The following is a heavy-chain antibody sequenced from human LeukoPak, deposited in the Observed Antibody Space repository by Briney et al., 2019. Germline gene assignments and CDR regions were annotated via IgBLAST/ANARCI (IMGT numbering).Heavy chain of an antibody. CDR3: VKDLGCSSCGFDY. V-gene: IGHV3-64D*06. CDR1: GFTFSSYA. CDR2: ISSNGGST. D-gene: IGHD6-13*01. J-gene: IGHJ4*02. Sequence: PGGSLRLSCSASGFTFSSYAMHWVRQAPGKGLEYVSAISSNGGSTYYADSVKGRFTISRDNSKNTLYLQMSSLRAEDTAVYYCVKDLGCSSCGFDYWGQGTLVTVSS.